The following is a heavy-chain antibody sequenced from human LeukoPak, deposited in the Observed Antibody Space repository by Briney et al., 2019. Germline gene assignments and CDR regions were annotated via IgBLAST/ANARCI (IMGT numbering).Heavy chain of an antibody. CDR3: ARGSIAVAGTLDY. J-gene: IGHJ4*02. D-gene: IGHD6-19*01. CDR1: GFTFSSYD. V-gene: IGHV3-13*05. Sequence: GGSLRPSCAASGFTFSSYDMHWVRQATGKSLEWVSAIGTAGDPYYPGSVKGRFTISRENAKNYLYLQMNSLRAGDTAVYYCARGSIAVAGTLDYWGQGTLVTVSS. CDR2: IGTAGDP.